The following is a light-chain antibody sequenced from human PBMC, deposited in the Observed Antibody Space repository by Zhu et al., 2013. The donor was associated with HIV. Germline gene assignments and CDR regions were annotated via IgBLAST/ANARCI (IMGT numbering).Light chain of an antibody. CDR1: QSVSSY. J-gene: IGKJ4*01. V-gene: IGKV1-39*01. CDR2: SAS. Sequence: DIQMTQSPSSLSASVGDSVTIACRASQSVSSYLNWYQQKPGKAPNLLIYSASTLLSGVPSRFSGSGSGTDFTLTITNLHPEDFATYYCQQFDELPLTFGGGPRLRSN. CDR3: QQFDELPLT.